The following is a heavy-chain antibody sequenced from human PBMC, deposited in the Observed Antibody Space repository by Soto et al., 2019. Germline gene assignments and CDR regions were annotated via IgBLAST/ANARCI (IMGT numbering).Heavy chain of an antibody. V-gene: IGHV3-72*01. CDR1: GFSVSDHY. Sequence: EVQLVESGGDLVQPGGSLRLSCAASGFSVSDHYIDWFRQAPGKGLEWVGRSRDITKGYTTEYAASVRGRFTVSRDDSKNPAYLQMASLKTEDTAVYYCVRVSRVPYGQYFDFWGQGALVIVSP. CDR2: SRDITKGYTT. J-gene: IGHJ4*02. D-gene: IGHD2-8*01. CDR3: VRVSRVPYGQYFDF.